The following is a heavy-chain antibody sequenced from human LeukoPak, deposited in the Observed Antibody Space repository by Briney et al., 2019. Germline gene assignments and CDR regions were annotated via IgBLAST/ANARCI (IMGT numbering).Heavy chain of an antibody. CDR3: ARTPMTRYFDY. CDR1: GFTFSSYG. Sequence: GGSLRLSCAASGFTFSSYGMSWVRQAPGKGLEWVSSISSSSSYIYYADSVKGRFTISRDNAKNSLYLQMNSLRAEDTAVYYCARTPMTRYFDYWGQGTLVTVSS. V-gene: IGHV3-21*01. CDR2: ISSSSSYI. J-gene: IGHJ4*02. D-gene: IGHD5-18*01.